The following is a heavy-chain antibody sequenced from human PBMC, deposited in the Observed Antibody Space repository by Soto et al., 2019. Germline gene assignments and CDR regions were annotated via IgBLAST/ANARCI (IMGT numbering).Heavy chain of an antibody. D-gene: IGHD6-19*01. J-gene: IGHJ4*02. CDR2: INHSGST. CDR1: GGSFSGYY. CDR3: AGVEQWLVRRRDY. V-gene: IGHV4-34*01. Sequence: TLSLTCAVYGGSFSGYYWSWIRQPPGKGLEWIGEINHSGSTNYNPSLKSRVTISVDTSKNQFSLKLSSVTAADTAVYYCAGVEQWLVRRRDYWGQGPLVTVSS.